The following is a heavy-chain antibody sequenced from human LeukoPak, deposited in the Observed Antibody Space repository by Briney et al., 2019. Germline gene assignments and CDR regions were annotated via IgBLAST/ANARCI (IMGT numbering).Heavy chain of an antibody. Sequence: GGSLRLSCAASGFTFSSYWMHWVRQAPGKGLVWVSRINSDGSSTSYADSVKGRFTISRDNSKNTLYLQMNSLRAEDTAVYYCATLSIAAAGIYYYYMDVWGKGTTVTVSS. J-gene: IGHJ6*03. V-gene: IGHV3-74*01. CDR2: INSDGSST. CDR3: ATLSIAAAGIYYYYMDV. D-gene: IGHD6-13*01. CDR1: GFTFSSYW.